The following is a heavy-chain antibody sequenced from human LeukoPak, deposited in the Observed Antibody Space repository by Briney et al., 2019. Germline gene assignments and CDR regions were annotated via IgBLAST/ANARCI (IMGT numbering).Heavy chain of an antibody. V-gene: IGHV1-2*02. CDR3: ARSHPGTFDY. CDR2: INPNSGGT. Sequence: ASVKVSCKASGYTFTDYYMHWVGQAPGQGLEWMGWINPNSGGTNYAQKFQGRVTMTRDTSISTAYMELSRLRSDDTAVYYCARSHPGTFDYWGQGTLVTVSS. CDR1: GYTFTDYY. J-gene: IGHJ4*02. D-gene: IGHD1-14*01.